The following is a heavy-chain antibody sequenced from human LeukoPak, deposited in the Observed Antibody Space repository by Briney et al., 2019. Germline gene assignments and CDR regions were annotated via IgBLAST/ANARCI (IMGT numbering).Heavy chain of an antibody. CDR2: MNPNSGNT. CDR3: ASSRSYGGNSAPDY. D-gene: IGHD4-23*01. V-gene: IGHV1-8*01. J-gene: IGHJ4*02. Sequence: ASVKVSCKASGYTFTSYDINWVRQATGQGLEWMGWMNPNSGNTGYAQKFQGRVTMTRNTSISTAYMELSSLRSEDTAVYYCASSRSYGGNSAPDYWGQGTLVTVSS. CDR1: GYTFTSYD.